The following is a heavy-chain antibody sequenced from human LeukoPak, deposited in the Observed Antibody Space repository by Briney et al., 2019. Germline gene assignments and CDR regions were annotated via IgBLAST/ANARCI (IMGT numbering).Heavy chain of an antibody. J-gene: IGHJ4*02. CDR2: INPSGGST. CDR3: ARKYYDFWSGTYFDY. D-gene: IGHD3-3*01. Sequence: ASVKVSCKASGYTFTSYYMHWVRQAPGQGLEWMGIINPSGGSTSYAQKFQGRVTMTRDTSTSTVYMELSSLRSEDTAVYCCARKYYDFWSGTYFDYWGQGTLVTVSS. CDR1: GYTFTSYY. V-gene: IGHV1-46*01.